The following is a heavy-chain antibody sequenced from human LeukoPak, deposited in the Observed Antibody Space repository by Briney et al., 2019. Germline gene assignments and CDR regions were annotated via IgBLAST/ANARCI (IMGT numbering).Heavy chain of an antibody. V-gene: IGHV4-59*01. Sequence: PSETLSLTCTVSGGSISSYYWSWIRQPPGKGLEWIGYIYYSGSTNYNPSLKSRVTISVDTSKNQFSLKLSSVTAADTAVYYCARGVELGLSDAFDIWGQGTMVTVSS. CDR2: IYYSGST. CDR1: GGSISSYY. D-gene: IGHD1-1*01. CDR3: ARGVELGLSDAFDI. J-gene: IGHJ3*02.